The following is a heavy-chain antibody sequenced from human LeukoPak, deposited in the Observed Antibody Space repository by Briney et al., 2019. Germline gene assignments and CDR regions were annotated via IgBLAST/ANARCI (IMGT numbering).Heavy chain of an antibody. CDR2: IHYSGTA. CDR1: GGSISSSSYY. V-gene: IGHV4-39*01. CDR3: ARLDPTADGDY. J-gene: IGHJ4*02. Sequence: PSETLSLTCTVSGGSISSSSYYWGWIRQPPGKGLEWIANIHYSGTAYYNPSLKSRVTLSVDTSKNQFSLKLSSATAADTAVYYCARLDPTADGDYWGQGALVTVSS. D-gene: IGHD2-2*01.